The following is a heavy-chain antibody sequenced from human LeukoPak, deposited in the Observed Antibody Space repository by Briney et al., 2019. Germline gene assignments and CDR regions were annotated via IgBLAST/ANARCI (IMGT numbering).Heavy chain of an antibody. CDR2: INPNSGGT. J-gene: IGHJ4*02. Sequence: GASVKVSCKASGYTFTGYYMHWVRQAPRQGLEWMGWINPNSGGTNYAQKFQGRVTMTRDTSISTAYMELSRLRSDDTAVYYCAREPGIAAAGTIDYWGQGTLVTVSS. D-gene: IGHD6-13*01. CDR3: AREPGIAAAGTIDY. CDR1: GYTFTGYY. V-gene: IGHV1-2*02.